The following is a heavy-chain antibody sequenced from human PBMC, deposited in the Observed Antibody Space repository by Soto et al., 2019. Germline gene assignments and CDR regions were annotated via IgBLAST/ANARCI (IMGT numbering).Heavy chain of an antibody. Sequence: SETLALTCTVSGGSKSSGGYYWSWIRQHPGKGLEWIGYIYYSGSTYYNPSLKSRVTISVDTSKNQFSLQLISVTPEDTAVYYCVRHRGWLQLDSWGQGTQVTVSS. CDR2: IYYSGST. D-gene: IGHD3-10*01. CDR1: GGSKSSGGYY. V-gene: IGHV4-31*03. J-gene: IGHJ4*02. CDR3: VRHRGWLQLDS.